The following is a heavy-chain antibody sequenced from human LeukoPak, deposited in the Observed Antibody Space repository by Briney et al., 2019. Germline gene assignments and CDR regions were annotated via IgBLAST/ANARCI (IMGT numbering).Heavy chain of an antibody. Sequence: SETLSLTCVVYGGSFSGYYWSWIRQPPGKGLEWVGEINHSGSTNYNPSLKSRVIISVDTSKNQFSLKLTSVTAADTAVYYCARSRLHPIIFDYWGQGTLVTVSS. V-gene: IGHV4-34*01. CDR3: ARSRLHPIIFDY. D-gene: IGHD5-24*01. CDR2: INHSGST. J-gene: IGHJ4*02. CDR1: GGSFSGYY.